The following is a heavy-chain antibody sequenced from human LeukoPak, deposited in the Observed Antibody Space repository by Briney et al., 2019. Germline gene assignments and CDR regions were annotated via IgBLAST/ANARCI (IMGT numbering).Heavy chain of an antibody. CDR3: ARGSKYSSSWYVDY. Sequence: GGSLRLSCAASAFTFSSYWMHWARQAPGKGPVWVSSMNSDGSSTTYADSVKGRFTISRDNAKNTLYLQVNSLRVEDTAVYYCARGSKYSSSWYVDYWGQGTLVAVSS. CDR2: MNSDGSST. J-gene: IGHJ4*02. D-gene: IGHD6-13*01. V-gene: IGHV3-74*01. CDR1: AFTFSSYW.